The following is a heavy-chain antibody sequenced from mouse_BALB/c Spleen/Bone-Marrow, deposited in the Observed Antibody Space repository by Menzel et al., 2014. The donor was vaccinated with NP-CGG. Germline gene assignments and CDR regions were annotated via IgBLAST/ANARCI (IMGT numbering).Heavy chain of an antibody. CDR1: GFTFSNYG. V-gene: IGHV5-6-3*01. CDR2: INSNGGIT. Sequence: EVKLVESGGGLVQPGGSLKLSCAASGFTFSNYGMSWVRPTPDKRLELVATINSNGGITYYPDSVKGRFTISRDNAKNTLYLQMSSLKSEDTAVYYCAKNQEAFDYWGQGTTLTVSS. CDR3: AKNQEAFDY. J-gene: IGHJ2*01. D-gene: IGHD3-2*02.